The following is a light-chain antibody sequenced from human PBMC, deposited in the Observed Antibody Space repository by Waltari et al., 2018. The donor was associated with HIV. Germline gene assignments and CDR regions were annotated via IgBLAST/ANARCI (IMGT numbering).Light chain of an antibody. Sequence: QTVVTQEPSLTVSPGGTVTLTCASSTAAVTSDSSPPWLQQKPGQAPRVLIYRTRSKLSWTPARISGSLLGGKAALTLSGVQPEDEAEYYCLLYYGGGRPYVFGTGTKVTVL. CDR2: RTR. J-gene: IGLJ1*01. CDR1: TAAVTSDSS. V-gene: IGLV7-43*01. CDR3: LLYYGGGRPYV.